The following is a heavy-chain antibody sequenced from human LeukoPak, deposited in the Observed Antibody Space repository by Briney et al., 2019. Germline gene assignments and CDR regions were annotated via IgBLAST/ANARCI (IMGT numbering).Heavy chain of an antibody. CDR2: IYTSGST. J-gene: IGHJ5*02. CDR1: GGSISSYY. CDR3: ARDYTHYDFWSTNWFGP. V-gene: IGHV4-4*07. Sequence: SETLSLTCTVSGGSISSYYWSWIRQPAGKGLEWIGRIYTSGSTNYNPSLKSRVTMSVDTSKNQFSLKLSSVTAADTAVYYCARDYTHYDFWSTNWFGPWGQGTLVTVSS. D-gene: IGHD3-3*01.